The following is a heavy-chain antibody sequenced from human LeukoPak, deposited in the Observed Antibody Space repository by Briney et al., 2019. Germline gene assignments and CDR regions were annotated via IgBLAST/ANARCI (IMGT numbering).Heavy chain of an antibody. CDR2: IYYSGST. J-gene: IGHJ4*02. Sequence: SETLSLTCTVSGGSLSSYYWSWLRQPPGKGLEWIGYIYYSGSTNYNPSLKSRVTISVDTSKNQFSLKLSSVTAADTAAYYCARGDDYVWGSYRFDYWGQGTLVTVSS. CDR3: ARGDDYVWGSYRFDY. CDR1: GGSLSSYY. V-gene: IGHV4-59*01. D-gene: IGHD3-16*02.